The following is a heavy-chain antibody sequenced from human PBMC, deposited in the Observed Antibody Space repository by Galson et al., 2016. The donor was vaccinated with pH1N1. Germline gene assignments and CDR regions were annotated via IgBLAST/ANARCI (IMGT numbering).Heavy chain of an antibody. CDR2: ILYDGTNE. CDR1: GFTFTSYA. V-gene: IGHV3-30*04. J-gene: IGHJ4*02. D-gene: IGHD5-12*01. Sequence: SLRLSCAASGFTFTSYAMHWVRQAPGKGLEWVAVILYDGTNEYYADSVKGRFTISRDKTQSTVYLQMNSLRTEDTAVYYCARDSEYSGHEWFHWAQGTLVIAAS. CDR3: ARDSEYSGHEWFH.